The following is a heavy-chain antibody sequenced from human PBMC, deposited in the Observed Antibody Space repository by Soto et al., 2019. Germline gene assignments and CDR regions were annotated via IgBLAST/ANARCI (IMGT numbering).Heavy chain of an antibody. CDR3: ARDPSVEYCSGGSCYRDLGAFDI. D-gene: IGHD2-15*01. CDR1: GFTFSSYS. V-gene: IGHV3-48*01. J-gene: IGHJ3*02. Sequence: GGSLRLSCAASGFTFSSYSMNWVRQAPGKGLEWVSYISSSSSTIYYADSVKGRFTISRDNAKNSLYLQMNSLRAEDTAVYYCARDPSVEYCSGGSCYRDLGAFDIWGQGTMVTVSS. CDR2: ISSSSSTI.